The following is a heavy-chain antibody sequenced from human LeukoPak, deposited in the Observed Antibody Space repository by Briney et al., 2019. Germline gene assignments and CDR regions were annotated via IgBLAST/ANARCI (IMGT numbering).Heavy chain of an antibody. V-gene: IGHV4-59*08. Sequence: SETLSLTCTVGGSVSSYYWSWIRQAPGKGLEWIGHSYFIGSPNYNPPLKSRVTISVDTPKNQFSLKLSSVTAADTAVYYCAGVRSTVGWRSFDYWGQGILVTVSS. CDR1: GSVSSYY. J-gene: IGHJ4*02. D-gene: IGHD4-23*01. CDR3: AGVRSTVGWRSFDY. CDR2: SYFIGSP.